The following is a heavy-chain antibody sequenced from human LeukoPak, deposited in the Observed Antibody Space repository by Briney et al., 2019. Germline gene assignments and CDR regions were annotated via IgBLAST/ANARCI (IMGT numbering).Heavy chain of an antibody. CDR1: GFTFSSYA. D-gene: IGHD4-11*01. CDR2: ISGSGGST. Sequence: GGSLRLSCAASGFTFSSYAMHWVRQSPGRGLECVSTISGSGGSTYHADSVKGRFTISRDNSKNVLFLQMNSLRAEDTAVYYCVKEEAPYSNYDYWGQGTLVTVSS. V-gene: IGHV3-23*01. CDR3: VKEEAPYSNYDY. J-gene: IGHJ4*02.